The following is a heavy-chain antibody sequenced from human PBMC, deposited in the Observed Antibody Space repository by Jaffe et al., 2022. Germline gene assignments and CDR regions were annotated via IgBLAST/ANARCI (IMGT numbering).Heavy chain of an antibody. CDR3: ARDSLLWSDALDI. Sequence: QVQLVQSGAEVKKPGASVKVSCKASGYIFSGYYIHWVRQAPGQGLEWMGRLFPNSGDTNYAQKFQGRVTMTSDTSINTAYMEVTGLRSDDTALYFCARDSLLWSDALDIWGQGTMVTVSS. J-gene: IGHJ3*02. CDR2: LFPNSGDT. V-gene: IGHV1-2*06. CDR1: GYIFSGYY. D-gene: IGHD3-10*01.